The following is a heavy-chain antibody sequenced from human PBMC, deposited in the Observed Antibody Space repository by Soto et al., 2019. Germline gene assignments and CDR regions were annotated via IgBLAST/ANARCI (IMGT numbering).Heavy chain of an antibody. J-gene: IGHJ4*02. CDR2: IRSKANIYAT. V-gene: IGHV3-73*02. D-gene: IGHD1-26*01. CDR1: GFTFSGSA. CDR3: SRLVGATSSFDY. Sequence: EVQLVESGGGLVQPGGSLKLSCAASGFTFSGSAMHWVRQASGKGLEWVGRIRSKANIYATAYAASVKGRFTISRDDSKTTEYLHMNSQKTEDTAVYYCSRLVGATSSFDYWGQGTLVTVSS.